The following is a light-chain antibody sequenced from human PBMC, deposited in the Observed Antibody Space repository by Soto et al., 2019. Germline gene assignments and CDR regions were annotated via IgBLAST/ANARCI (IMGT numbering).Light chain of an antibody. V-gene: IGLV1-40*01. CDR3: QSYDSGYV. J-gene: IGLJ1*01. CDR2: GNS. Sequence: QSVLTQPPSVSGAPGQRVTISCTGSSSNIGAGYDVHWYQQLPGTAPKLLIYGNSNRPSGVPDRFSGSKSGTSASLAITGLQAGDEAYYYCQSYDSGYVFGTGTKLTVL. CDR1: SSNIGAGYD.